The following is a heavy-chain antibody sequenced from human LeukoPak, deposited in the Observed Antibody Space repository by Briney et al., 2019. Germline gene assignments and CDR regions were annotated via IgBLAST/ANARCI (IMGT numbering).Heavy chain of an antibody. CDR3: ARISSGYHWYFDL. CDR2: INHSGST. CDR1: GGSFSSYY. D-gene: IGHD3-22*01. V-gene: IGHV4-34*01. Sequence: KSSETLSLTCAVYGGSFSSYYWSWIRQPPGKGLEWIGEINHSGSTNYNPSLKSRVTISVDTSKNQFSLKLSSVTAADTAVYYCARISSGYHWYFDLWGRGTLVTVSS. J-gene: IGHJ2*01.